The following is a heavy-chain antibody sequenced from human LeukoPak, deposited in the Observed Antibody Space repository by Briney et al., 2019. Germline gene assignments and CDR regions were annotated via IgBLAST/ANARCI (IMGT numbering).Heavy chain of an antibody. D-gene: IGHD6-19*01. J-gene: IGHJ6*02. Sequence: LSLTCTVSGGSISSSSYYWGWIRQPPGKGLEWVAVISYDGSNKYYADSVKGRFTISRDNSKNTLSLQMDRLAAEDTALYYCAKDLRAVANYYHYGMDVWGQGTTVTVSS. V-gene: IGHV3-30*18. CDR3: AKDLRAVANYYHYGMDV. CDR1: GGSISSSS. CDR2: ISYDGSNK.